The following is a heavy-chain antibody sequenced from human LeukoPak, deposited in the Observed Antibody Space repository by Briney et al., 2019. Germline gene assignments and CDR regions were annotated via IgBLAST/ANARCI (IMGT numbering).Heavy chain of an antibody. CDR1: GYTLTELS. V-gene: IGHV1-24*01. D-gene: IGHD3-10*01. Sequence: ASVKVSYKVSGYTLTELSMHWVRQAPGKGLEWMGGFDPEDGETIYAQKFQGRVTMTEDTSTDTAYMELSSLRSEDTAVYYCATGTHLWFGAADAFDIWGQGTMVTVSS. CDR3: ATGTHLWFGAADAFDI. CDR2: FDPEDGET. J-gene: IGHJ3*02.